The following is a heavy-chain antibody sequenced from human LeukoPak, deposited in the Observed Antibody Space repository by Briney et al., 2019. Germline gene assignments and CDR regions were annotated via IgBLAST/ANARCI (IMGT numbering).Heavy chain of an antibody. CDR1: GXTFSTHW. Sequence: GGSLRLSCAPSGXTFSTHWVSWVRQAPGKGVEWVANIKHDGSEKFYVDSVKGRFTISRDNAKNSLYLQLNTLRDEDTAVYYCARITGLAAANDYWGQGTLVTVSS. CDR2: IKHDGSEK. V-gene: IGHV3-7*04. D-gene: IGHD6-25*01. J-gene: IGHJ4*02. CDR3: ARITGLAAANDY.